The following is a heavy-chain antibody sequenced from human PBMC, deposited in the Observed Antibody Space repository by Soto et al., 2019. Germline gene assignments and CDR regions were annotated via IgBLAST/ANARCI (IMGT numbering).Heavy chain of an antibody. D-gene: IGHD5-12*01. CDR3: ATDLNGGYYY. J-gene: IGHJ4*02. CDR1: GYTFTYRY. Sequence: GASVKVSCKASGYTFTYRYLHWVRQAPGQALEWMGWITPFNGNTNYAQKFQDRVTITRDRSMSTAYMELSSLRSEDTAMYYCATDLNGGYYYWGQGTLVTVSS. CDR2: ITPFNGNT. V-gene: IGHV1-45*02.